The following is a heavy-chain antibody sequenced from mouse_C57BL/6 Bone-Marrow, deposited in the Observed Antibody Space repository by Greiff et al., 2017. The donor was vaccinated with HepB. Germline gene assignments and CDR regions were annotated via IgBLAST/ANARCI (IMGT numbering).Heavy chain of an antibody. D-gene: IGHD1-1*01. CDR2: ISSGSSTI. J-gene: IGHJ3*01. Sequence: EVQVVESGGGLVKPGGSLKLSCAASGFTFSDYGMHWVRQAPEKGLEWVAYISSGSSTIYYADTVKGRFTISRDNAKNTLFLQMTSLRSEDTAMYYCARPRDYYGSSFSYWGQGTLVTVSA. CDR1: GFTFSDYG. V-gene: IGHV5-17*01. CDR3: ARPRDYYGSSFSY.